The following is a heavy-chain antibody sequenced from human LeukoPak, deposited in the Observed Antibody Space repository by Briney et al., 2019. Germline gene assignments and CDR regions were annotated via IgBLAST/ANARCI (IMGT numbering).Heavy chain of an antibody. CDR2: INANSGGT. CDR1: GYTFTGYY. J-gene: IGHJ4*02. V-gene: IGHV1-2*06. D-gene: IGHD5-24*01. CDR3: ALARADGDGYWGD. Sequence: ASVTVSCKASGYTFTGYYMHWVRQAPGQGLEWMGRINANSGGTNYAQKFQPRVTMTRDTSISTAYIVLSRLRSDGTAVYYFALARADGDGYWGDWGQGTLVTVSS.